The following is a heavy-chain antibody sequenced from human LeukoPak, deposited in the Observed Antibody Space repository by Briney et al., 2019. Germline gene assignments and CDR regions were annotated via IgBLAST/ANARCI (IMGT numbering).Heavy chain of an antibody. V-gene: IGHV4-39*07. CDR1: GGSISSSSYY. J-gene: IGHJ4*02. Sequence: KPSETLSLTCTVSGGSISSSSYYWGWIRQPPGKGLEWIGSIYYSGSTYYNPSLKSRVTISVDTSKNQFSLKLSSVTAADTAVYYCARVRIAVAGFFDYWGQGTLVTVSS. CDR3: ARVRIAVAGFFDY. D-gene: IGHD6-19*01. CDR2: IYYSGST.